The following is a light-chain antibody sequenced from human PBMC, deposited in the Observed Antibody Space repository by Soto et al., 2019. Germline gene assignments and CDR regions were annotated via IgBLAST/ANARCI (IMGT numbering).Light chain of an antibody. CDR3: QHYNNWPIN. V-gene: IGKV3-20*01. Sequence: EIVLTQSPGTLSLSPGERATLSCRASQSVSSSYLAWYQQKPGQAPRLLIYGASSRATGIPDRFSGSGSGTDFTLTISRLEPEDFAVYYCQHYNNWPINFGQGTRLEIK. CDR2: GAS. CDR1: QSVSSSY. J-gene: IGKJ5*01.